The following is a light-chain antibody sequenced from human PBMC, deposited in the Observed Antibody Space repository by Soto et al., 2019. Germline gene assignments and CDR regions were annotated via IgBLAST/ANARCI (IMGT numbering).Light chain of an antibody. V-gene: IGLV2-14*03. Sequence: QSALTQPASVSGSPGQSITISCYGTSSDVGGYNFVSWYQVHPGKAPRLILYDVSSRPSGVSYRFSGSKSANTASLNISRLQAGDEADYYCSSYTTTTSLVVFGGGTQLTVL. CDR2: DVS. CDR3: SSYTTTTSLVV. J-gene: IGLJ2*01. CDR1: SSDVGGYNF.